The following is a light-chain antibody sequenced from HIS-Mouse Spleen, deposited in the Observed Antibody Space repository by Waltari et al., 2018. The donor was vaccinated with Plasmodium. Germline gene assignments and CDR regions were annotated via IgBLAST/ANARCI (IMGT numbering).Light chain of an antibody. V-gene: IGLV3-19*01. CDR1: RLRSYY. Sequence: SSELTPDPAVSVALGQTVRLTCQGDRLRSYYASWYQQKPGQAPLLVIYGKNNRASGIPDRVSGSRYANTESLTITGAEAEDEADYCCNSRDSSGNHQVFGGGTKLTVL. J-gene: IGLJ3*02. CDR3: NSRDSSGNHQV. CDR2: GKN.